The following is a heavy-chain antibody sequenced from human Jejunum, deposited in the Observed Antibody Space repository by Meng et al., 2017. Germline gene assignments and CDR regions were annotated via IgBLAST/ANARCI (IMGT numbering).Heavy chain of an antibody. Sequence: QGQLKVSGPGLVGPSGTLSLTCAGSGGSITGTNWWTWVRQAPGKGLVWIGEIYHSGTTNYNPSLKSRVAISADKSKNQFSLNLYSLSAADTAVYYCATRTRDSFDYWGQGSLVTVSS. CDR3: ATRTRDSFDY. CDR1: GGSITGTNW. CDR2: IYHSGTT. D-gene: IGHD1-7*01. J-gene: IGHJ4*02. V-gene: IGHV4-4*02.